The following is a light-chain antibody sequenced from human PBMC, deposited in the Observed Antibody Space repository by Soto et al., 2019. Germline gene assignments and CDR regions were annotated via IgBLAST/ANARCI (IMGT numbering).Light chain of an antibody. J-gene: IGKJ5*01. V-gene: IGKV1-33*01. CDR2: DAS. CDR1: QDISNY. Sequence: DIQMTHSPSSLSASVGARVTITCQASQDISNYLNWYQQKPGKAPKLLIYDASNLETGVPSRFSGSGSGTDFTFTISSLQPEDTATYYCQQYDNLPTFGQGTRLEIK. CDR3: QQYDNLPT.